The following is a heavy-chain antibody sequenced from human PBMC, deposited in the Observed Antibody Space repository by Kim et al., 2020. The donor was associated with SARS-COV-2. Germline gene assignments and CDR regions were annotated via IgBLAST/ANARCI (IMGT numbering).Heavy chain of an antibody. Sequence: KYNPSLQHRVILSVDRSKNQFSLKLSSVTAADTAVYFCARAEVAARFGMDVWGQGTTATVSS. J-gene: IGHJ6*02. V-gene: IGHV4-4*01. D-gene: IGHD6-6*01. CDR3: ARAEVAARFGMDV.